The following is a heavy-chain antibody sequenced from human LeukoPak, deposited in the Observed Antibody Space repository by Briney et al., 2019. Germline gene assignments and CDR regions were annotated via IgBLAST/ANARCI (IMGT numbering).Heavy chain of an antibody. J-gene: IGHJ4*02. V-gene: IGHV3-30*02. CDR3: AKSWGSRYGPTRFDY. CDR1: GFTFSNYG. D-gene: IGHD5-18*01. CDR2: IYYDGSKK. Sequence: GGSLRLSCVASGFTFSNYGMHWVRQAPGKGLEWLAIIYYDGSKKNYADSVKGRFNISRDNSKNTLYLQMNSLRAENTAVYYCAKSWGSRYGPTRFDYWGQGTLVTVCS.